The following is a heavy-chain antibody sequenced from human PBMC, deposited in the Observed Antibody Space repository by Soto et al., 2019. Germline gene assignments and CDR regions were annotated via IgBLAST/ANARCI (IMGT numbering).Heavy chain of an antibody. CDR1: GFTVSNNY. CDR3: ATQRGGGGY. J-gene: IGHJ4*02. CDR2: IYSGGYT. Sequence: EVQLVESGGGLIQPGGSLRLSCAVSGFTVSNNYMSWVRQAPGKGLEGVSVIYSGGYTAYGDSVKGRFTISRDNSKNTLKSKMKALGPHRPAFFFWATQRGGGGYWGQGTLVTVSS. D-gene: IGHD6-25*01. V-gene: IGHV3-53*01.